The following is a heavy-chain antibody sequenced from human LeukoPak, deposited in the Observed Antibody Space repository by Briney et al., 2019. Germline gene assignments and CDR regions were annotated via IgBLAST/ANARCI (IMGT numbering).Heavy chain of an antibody. V-gene: IGHV4-59*11. CDR1: ADSFSSHY. Sequence: SETLSLTCAVSADSFSSHYWAWIRQSPGTGLEWIGYISYIGSTNYNPSLESRVTISIDTSKNQFSLKLRSVTAADTAVYYCARDLVTVTKGFDIWGQGTMVSVSS. D-gene: IGHD4-17*01. CDR3: ARDLVTVTKGFDI. J-gene: IGHJ3*02. CDR2: ISYIGST.